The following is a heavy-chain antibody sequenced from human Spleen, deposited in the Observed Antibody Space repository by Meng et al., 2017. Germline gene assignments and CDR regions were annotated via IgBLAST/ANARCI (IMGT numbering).Heavy chain of an antibody. Sequence: SCAASGFTFSSYEMNWVRQAPGKGLEWVSSISSSSSYIYYADSVKGRFTISRDNAKNSLYLQMNSLRAEDTAVYYCARELATVVTPYFEDWGKGTLVTVSS. J-gene: IGHJ4*01. D-gene: IGHD4-23*01. CDR1: GFTFSSYE. CDR3: ARELATVVTPYFED. CDR2: ISSSSSYI. V-gene: IGHV3-21*01.